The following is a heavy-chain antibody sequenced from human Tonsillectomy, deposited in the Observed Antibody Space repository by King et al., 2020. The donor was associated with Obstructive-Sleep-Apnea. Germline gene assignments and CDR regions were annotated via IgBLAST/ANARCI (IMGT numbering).Heavy chain of an antibody. CDR1: GFTFDDYA. J-gene: IGHJ4*02. CDR3: AKDLSSGWYGPVDY. V-gene: IGHV3-9*01. Sequence: VQLVESGGGLVQPGRSLRLSCAASGFTFDDYAMHWVRQAPGKGLEWVSGISWNSGRIGYADPGKGRFTISRDNAKNSLFLQMNSLRTEDTALYYCAKDLSSGWYGPVDYWGQGTLVTVSS. D-gene: IGHD6-19*01. CDR2: ISWNSGRI.